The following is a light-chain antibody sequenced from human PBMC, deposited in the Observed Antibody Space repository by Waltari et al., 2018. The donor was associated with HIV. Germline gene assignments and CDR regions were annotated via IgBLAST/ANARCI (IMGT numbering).Light chain of an antibody. CDR1: SSNVGTNP. CDR3: AARDDSLNAWV. Sequence: QSVLTQPPSASGTPGTRVTISCSGNSSNVGTNPVNWYRQVPGTAPKLLMFSNNQRPSGGPDRFSGSKSGTAASRAIRRLQSEDEADYYCAARDDSLNAWVFGGGTKLTVL. J-gene: IGLJ3*02. CDR2: SNN. V-gene: IGLV1-44*01.